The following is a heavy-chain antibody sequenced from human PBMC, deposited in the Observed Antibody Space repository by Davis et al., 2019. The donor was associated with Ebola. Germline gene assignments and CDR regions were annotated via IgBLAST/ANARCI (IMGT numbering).Heavy chain of an antibody. CDR3: ARGHRWLQKEGLRH. CDR2: ISGSGGSA. V-gene: IGHV3-23*01. CDR1: GFTFSSYA. J-gene: IGHJ4*02. D-gene: IGHD5-24*01. Sequence: GESLKISCAASGFTFSSYAMSWVRQAPGKGLEWVSAISGSGGSAYYADSVKGRFTISRDNSKNTLYLQMNSLRAEDTAVYYCARGHRWLQKEGLRHWGQGTLVTVSS.